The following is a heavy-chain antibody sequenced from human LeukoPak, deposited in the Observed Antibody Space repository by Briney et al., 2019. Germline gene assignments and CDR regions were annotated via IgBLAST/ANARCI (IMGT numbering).Heavy chain of an antibody. CDR1: GYRFTTYW. Sequence: GESLKISCKTSGYRFTTYWIGWVRQMPGKGLEWMGIIYPDDSDTRYSPSFQGQVTFSADKSIATAYLQWSSLKASDTAMYYCARPGGSSDWYYFDYWGQGTLVTVPS. CDR3: ARPGGSSDWYYFDY. D-gene: IGHD6-19*01. CDR2: IYPDDSDT. J-gene: IGHJ4*02. V-gene: IGHV5-51*01.